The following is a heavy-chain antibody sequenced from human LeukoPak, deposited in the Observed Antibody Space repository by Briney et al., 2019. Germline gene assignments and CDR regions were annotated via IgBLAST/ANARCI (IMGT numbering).Heavy chain of an antibody. D-gene: IGHD3-22*01. CDR3: ARAPSEIGGYYPEYFRH. CDR2: IKSDGST. V-gene: IGHV3-74*01. J-gene: IGHJ1*01. Sequence: PGGSLRLSCAASGFTFSTYWMHWGRQAPGKGLVWVSRIKSDGSTTYADSVKGRFTISRDNGKNTVSLQMNSLSPEDTGVYYCARAPSEIGGYYPEYFRHWGQGTLVTVSS. CDR1: GFTFSTYW.